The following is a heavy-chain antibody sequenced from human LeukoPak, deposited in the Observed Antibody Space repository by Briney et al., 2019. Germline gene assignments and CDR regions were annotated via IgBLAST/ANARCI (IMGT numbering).Heavy chain of an antibody. CDR3: AKDSRPGTVAGYNWFDP. Sequence: GGSLRLSCAVPGLTFSSYGTHFVRQAPSKGLEWVAVISYDGSNKYYARSVKGRFTISRDNSKNTLYLQMNSLRAEDTAVYYCAKDSRPGTVAGYNWFDPWGQGTLVTVSS. CDR2: ISYDGSNK. D-gene: IGHD3-10*01. V-gene: IGHV3-30*18. CDR1: GLTFSSYG. J-gene: IGHJ5*02.